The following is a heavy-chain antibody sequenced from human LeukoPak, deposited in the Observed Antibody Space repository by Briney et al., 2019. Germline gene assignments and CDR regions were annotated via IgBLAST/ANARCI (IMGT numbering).Heavy chain of an antibody. CDR2: ISGSGGST. CDR1: GFTFSSYA. Sequence: GGSLRLSCAASGFTFSSYAMSWVRQAPGKGLEWVSAISGSGGSTYYADSVKGRFTISRDNSKNTLYLQMNSLRAGDTAVYYCARASGGYFDYWGQGTLATVSS. V-gene: IGHV3-23*01. CDR3: ARASGGYFDY. J-gene: IGHJ4*02. D-gene: IGHD6-25*01.